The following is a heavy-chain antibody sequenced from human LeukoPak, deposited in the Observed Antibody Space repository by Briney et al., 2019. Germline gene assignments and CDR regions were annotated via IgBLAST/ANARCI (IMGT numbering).Heavy chain of an antibody. CDR3: ANGYYYGAGSYSKGDY. Sequence: GGSLRLSCAASGFTFSSYAMSWVRQPPGKGLEWVSSISGSGGSTYYADPVKGRFTISRENSKNTLDLQMNSRRAEDTAVYDCANGYYYGAGSYSKGDYWGQGTRVTVSS. J-gene: IGHJ4*02. CDR2: ISGSGGST. D-gene: IGHD3-10*01. V-gene: IGHV3-23*01. CDR1: GFTFSSYA.